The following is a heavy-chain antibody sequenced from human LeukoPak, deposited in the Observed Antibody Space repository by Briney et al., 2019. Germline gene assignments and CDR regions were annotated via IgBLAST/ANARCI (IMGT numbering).Heavy chain of an antibody. CDR1: GFTFSSYA. CDR2: ISHSGGST. CDR3: AKPIVATNLDWFDP. Sequence: GGSLRLSCAAPGFTFSSYAMNWVRQAPGKGLEWVSTISHSGGSTYYADSVKGRFTISRDNSKNTLYLQMSSLRAEDTAVYYCAKPIVATNLDWFDPWGQGTLVTVSS. D-gene: IGHD1-26*01. J-gene: IGHJ5*02. V-gene: IGHV3-23*01.